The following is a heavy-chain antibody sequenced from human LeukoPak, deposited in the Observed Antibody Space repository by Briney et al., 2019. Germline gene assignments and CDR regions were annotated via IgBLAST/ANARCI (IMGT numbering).Heavy chain of an antibody. Sequence: SETLSLTCTVSGGSISSGNYYWSWIRQPPGKGLEWIGYIYYSGSTNYNPSLKSRVTISVDTSKNQFSLKLSSVTAADTAVYYCASNYGSGGSDYWGQGTLVTVSS. J-gene: IGHJ4*02. CDR3: ASNYGSGGSDY. CDR2: IYYSGST. CDR1: GGSISSGNYY. V-gene: IGHV4-61*01. D-gene: IGHD3-10*01.